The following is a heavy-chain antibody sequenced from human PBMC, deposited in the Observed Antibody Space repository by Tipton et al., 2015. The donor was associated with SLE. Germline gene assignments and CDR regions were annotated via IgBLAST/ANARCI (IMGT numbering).Heavy chain of an antibody. V-gene: IGHV4-61*02. Sequence: TLSLTCTVSGGSISSGGYYWGWIRQPAGKGLEWIGRIYTSGSTNYNPSLKSRVTISVDTSKKQFSLKLSSVTAADTAVYYCAREGCSSTSCYGWWYFDLWGRGTLVTVSS. CDR3: AREGCSSTSCYGWWYFDL. J-gene: IGHJ2*01. CDR1: GGSISSGGYY. CDR2: IYTSGST. D-gene: IGHD2-2*01.